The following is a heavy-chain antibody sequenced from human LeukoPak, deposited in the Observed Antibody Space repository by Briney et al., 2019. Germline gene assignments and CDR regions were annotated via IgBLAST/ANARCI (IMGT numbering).Heavy chain of an antibody. CDR1: GFTFSDYY. CDR3: ARDRGPDSSGWYGNWFDP. Sequence: PGGSLRLSCAASGFTFSDYYMSWIRQAPGKGLECVSYISSSGSTIYYADSVKGRFTISRDNAKNSLYLQMNSLRAEDTAVYYCARDRGPDSSGWYGNWFDPWGQGTLVTVSS. V-gene: IGHV3-11*04. J-gene: IGHJ5*02. D-gene: IGHD6-19*01. CDR2: ISSSGSTI.